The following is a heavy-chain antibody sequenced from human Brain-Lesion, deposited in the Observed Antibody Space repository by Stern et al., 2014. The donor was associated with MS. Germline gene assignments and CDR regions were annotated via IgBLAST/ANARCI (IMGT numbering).Heavy chain of an antibody. Sequence: VQLVESGAEVKKPGASVKVSCKASGYTFTGYYMHWVRQVPGQGLEWMGWINPKSGGTNYAQKFQGWVTMTRDTSINTAYMELSRLRSDDTAVYYCATYYYDSTGYNDFRGQGTLVTVSS. CDR3: ATYYYDSTGYNDF. J-gene: IGHJ4*02. CDR1: GYTFTGYY. V-gene: IGHV1-2*04. D-gene: IGHD3-22*01. CDR2: INPKSGGT.